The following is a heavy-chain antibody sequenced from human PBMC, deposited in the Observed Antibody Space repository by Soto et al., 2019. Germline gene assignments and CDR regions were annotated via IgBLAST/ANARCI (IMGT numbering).Heavy chain of an antibody. J-gene: IGHJ6*02. D-gene: IGHD3-22*01. CDR2: ISSSGSGI. Sequence: GGSLRLSCAASGFTFSDYYMTWIRQAPGKGLEWVAYISSSGSGIYYPDSVKGRFTISRDNAKNSLYLQMSSLRAEDTAVYYCARHGPRVYYDNSDYYYYGMDVWGQGTTVTVSS. CDR3: ARHGPRVYYDNSDYYYYGMDV. V-gene: IGHV3-11*01. CDR1: GFTFSDYY.